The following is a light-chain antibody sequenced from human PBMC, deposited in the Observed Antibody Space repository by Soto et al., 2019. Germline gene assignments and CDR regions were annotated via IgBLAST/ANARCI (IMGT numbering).Light chain of an antibody. CDR1: QTIATF. J-gene: IGKJ1*01. V-gene: IGKV1-5*03. Sequence: DIQVTQSPSTLSASVGDRVTITGGASQTIATFLAWYQQKPGKAPNLLIQRASILESGVPSRFSGSGSGTELTLTISSLQPDDIATYHCQQYYTYPWTFGQGTKVDIK. CDR2: RAS. CDR3: QQYYTYPWT.